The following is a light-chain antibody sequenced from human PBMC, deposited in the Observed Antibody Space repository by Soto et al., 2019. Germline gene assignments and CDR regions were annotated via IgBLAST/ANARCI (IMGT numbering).Light chain of an antibody. Sequence: QSVLTQPRSVSGSPGQSVTISCTGTSSNVGAYNYVSWYQQYPGKGPRLMIYDVSKWPSGVPDRFSGSKSGNTASLTISGHQAEDEADYYCCSYAGNSLWVFAEGPRSPS. CDR2: DVS. V-gene: IGLV2-11*01. J-gene: IGLJ3*02. CDR3: CSYAGNSLWV. CDR1: SSNVGAYNY.